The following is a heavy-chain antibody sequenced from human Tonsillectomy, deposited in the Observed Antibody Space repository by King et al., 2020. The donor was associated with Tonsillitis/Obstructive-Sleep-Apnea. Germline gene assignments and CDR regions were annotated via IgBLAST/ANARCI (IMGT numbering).Heavy chain of an antibody. V-gene: IGHV3-30*04. CDR3: ARAHYYDSSGYPYYYHGMDF. D-gene: IGHD3-22*01. CDR2: ISYDGGDK. CDR1: GFTFSSYA. J-gene: IGHJ6*02. Sequence: VQLVESGGGVVQPGRSLRLSCAASGFTFSSYAMHWVRQGPGKGLEWAAIISYDGGDKYYADSVKGRLTISRDNSKNTLYLQMNSLRNEDTAVYYCARAHYYDSSGYPYYYHGMDFWVQVTTVTVSS.